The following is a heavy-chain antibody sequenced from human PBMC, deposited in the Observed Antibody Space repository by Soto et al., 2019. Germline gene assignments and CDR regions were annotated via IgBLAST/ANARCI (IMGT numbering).Heavy chain of an antibody. CDR3: ARVRGVAGDYYYYYGMDV. V-gene: IGHV3-30-3*01. Sequence: GGSLRLSCAASGFTFSSYAMHWVRQAPGKGLEWVAVISYDGSNKYYADSVKGRFTISRDNSKNKLYLQMNSLRAEDTAVYYCARVRGVAGDYYYYYGMDVWGQGTTVTVSS. D-gene: IGHD3-10*01. CDR1: GFTFSSYA. J-gene: IGHJ6*02. CDR2: ISYDGSNK.